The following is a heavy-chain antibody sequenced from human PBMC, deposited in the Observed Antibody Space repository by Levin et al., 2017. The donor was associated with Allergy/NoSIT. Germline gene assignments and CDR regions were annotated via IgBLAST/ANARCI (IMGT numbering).Heavy chain of an antibody. CDR3: TADSSGWNEYFLH. D-gene: IGHD6-19*01. J-gene: IGHJ1*01. V-gene: IGHV3-15*01. CDR2: IKRETEGGTT. CDR1: GFTVHNVW. Sequence: PGGSLRLSCAASGFTVHNVWMSWVRQAPGKGLEWVGRIKRETEGGTTDYAAPVKGRFSISRDSSKNTLYLQMNSLKTDDTALYYCTADSSGWNEYFLHWGQGSLVTVSS.